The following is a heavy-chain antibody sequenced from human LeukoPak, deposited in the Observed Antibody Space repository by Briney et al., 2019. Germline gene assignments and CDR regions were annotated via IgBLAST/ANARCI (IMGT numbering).Heavy chain of an antibody. CDR1: GGSLSGYY. V-gene: IGHV4-34*01. CDR3: ASPYYYDSSGYILQDY. D-gene: IGHD3-22*01. Sequence: ASETLSLTCAVYGGSLSGYYLSWIRQPPGMGLEWIGEINPIGRTNYNPSLKSRVIILEDTSKNQFSLKLSSVTAADTAVYYCASPYYYDSSGYILQDYWGQGTLATVSS. CDR2: INPIGRT. J-gene: IGHJ4*02.